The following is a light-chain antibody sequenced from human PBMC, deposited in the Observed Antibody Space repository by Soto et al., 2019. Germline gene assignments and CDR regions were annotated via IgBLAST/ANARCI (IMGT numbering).Light chain of an antibody. CDR1: QSVSSY. CDR3: QQYHNLWT. Sequence: EIVLTQSPATLSLSPGERATLSCRASQSVSSYLAWYQQKPGQAPRLLIYDASNRATGIPARFSGSGSGTEFTLTITSLQSEDFALYYCQQYHNLWTFGRGTEVEIK. V-gene: IGKV3-11*01. J-gene: IGKJ1*01. CDR2: DAS.